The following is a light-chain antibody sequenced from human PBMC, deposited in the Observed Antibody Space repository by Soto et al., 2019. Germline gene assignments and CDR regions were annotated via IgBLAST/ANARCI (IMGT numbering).Light chain of an antibody. CDR1: RSDVGRYNY. V-gene: IGLV2-14*01. J-gene: IGLJ3*02. CDR2: EVS. Sequence: QSVLTQPASVSGSPGQSITISCTGTRSDVGRYNYVSWYQQHPGKAPKLMIYEVSNRPSGVSNRFSASKSGNTASLTISGLQAEDEADYYCTSYTSSTTWVFGGGTKLTVL. CDR3: TSYTSSTTWV.